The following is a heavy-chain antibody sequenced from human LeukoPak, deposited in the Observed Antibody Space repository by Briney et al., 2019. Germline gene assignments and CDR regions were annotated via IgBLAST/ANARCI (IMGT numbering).Heavy chain of an antibody. CDR1: GFTFDDYA. J-gene: IGHJ4*02. V-gene: IGHV3-9*01. Sequence: GGSLRLSCAASGFTFDDYAMHWVRQAPGKGLEWVSGISWNSGSIGYADSVKGRFTISRDNAKNSLYLQMNSLRAEDTALYYCAKDRGGYSYGFDYWGQGTLVTVSS. D-gene: IGHD5-18*01. CDR3: AKDRGGYSYGFDY. CDR2: ISWNSGSI.